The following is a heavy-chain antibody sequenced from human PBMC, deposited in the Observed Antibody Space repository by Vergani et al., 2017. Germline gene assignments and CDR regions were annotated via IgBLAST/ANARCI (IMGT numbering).Heavy chain of an antibody. Sequence: EVQLVESGGGLVQPGGFLRLSCAASGFTFSSYSMNWVRQAPGKGLEWVSAISGSGGSTYYADSVKGRFTISRDNSKNTVFLQMHSLRAEDTAIYYCVKEKIDLGSYFFDSWGHGILVTVSS. CDR2: ISGSGGST. CDR3: VKEKIDLGSYFFDS. V-gene: IGHV3-23*04. J-gene: IGHJ4*01. CDR1: GFTFSSYS. D-gene: IGHD2/OR15-2a*01.